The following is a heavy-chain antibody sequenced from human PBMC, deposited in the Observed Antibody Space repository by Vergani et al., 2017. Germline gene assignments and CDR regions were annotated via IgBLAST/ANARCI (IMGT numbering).Heavy chain of an antibody. Sequence: QVQLVESGGGVVQPGRSLRISCAASGFTFSSYGMHWVRQAPGKGLEWVAVISYDGSNKYYADSVKGRFTISRNNSKNTLYLQINSLRAEDTAVYYCAKDKKYSTPRRYNYCMDVWGKGTTVTVSS. D-gene: IGHD6-6*01. CDR1: GFTFSSYG. CDR2: ISYDGSNK. J-gene: IGHJ6*03. V-gene: IGHV3-30*18. CDR3: AKDKKYSTPRRYNYCMDV.